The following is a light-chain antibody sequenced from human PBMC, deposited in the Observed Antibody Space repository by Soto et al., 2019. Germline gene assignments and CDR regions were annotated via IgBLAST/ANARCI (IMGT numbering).Light chain of an antibody. J-gene: IGLJ1*01. Sequence: QLVLTQPPSASGTPGQRVTISCSGSSSNIGSNTVNWYQQLPGTAPKLLIYSSNQRPSGVPDRFSGSQSGTSASLAISGLQSEDEADYYCAAWDDSLNGPVFGTGTKLTV. CDR3: AAWDDSLNGPV. CDR1: SSNIGSNT. V-gene: IGLV1-44*01. CDR2: SSN.